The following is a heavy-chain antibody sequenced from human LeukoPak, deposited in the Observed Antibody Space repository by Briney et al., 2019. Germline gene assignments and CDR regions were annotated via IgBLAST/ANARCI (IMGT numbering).Heavy chain of an antibody. CDR2: ISAYNGNT. V-gene: IGHV1-18*01. CDR1: GYTFTSYG. CDR3: ARVRFRGSDIVVVPAAIFFPWFDP. D-gene: IGHD2-2*01. Sequence: ASVKVSCKASGYTFTSYGISWVRQAPGQGLEWMGWISAYNGNTNYAQKLQGRVTMTTDTSTSTAYMELRSLRSDDTAVYYCARVRFRGSDIVVVPAAIFFPWFDPWGQGTLVTVSS. J-gene: IGHJ5*02.